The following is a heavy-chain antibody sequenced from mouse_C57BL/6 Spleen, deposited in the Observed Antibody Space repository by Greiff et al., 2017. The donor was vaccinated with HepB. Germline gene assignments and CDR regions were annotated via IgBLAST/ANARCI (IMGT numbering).Heavy chain of an antibody. J-gene: IGHJ4*01. CDR1: GFTFTDYY. CDR3: ARYYYGTHYYAMDY. V-gene: IGHV7-3*01. D-gene: IGHD1-1*01. CDR2: IRNKANGYTT. Sequence: EVQLVESGGGLVQPGGSLSLSCAASGFTFTDYYMSWVRQPPGKALEWLGFIRNKANGYTTEYSASVKGRFTISRDNSQSILYLQMNALRAEDSATDYCARYYYGTHYYAMDYWGQGTSVTVSS.